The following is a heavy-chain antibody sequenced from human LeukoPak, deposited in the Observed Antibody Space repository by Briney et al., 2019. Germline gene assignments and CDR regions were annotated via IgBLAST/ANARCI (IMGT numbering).Heavy chain of an antibody. D-gene: IGHD2-2*01. V-gene: IGHV3-30*18. CDR2: ISYDGSNK. CDR1: GFTFSSYG. Sequence: GGSLRLSCAASGFTFSSYGMHWVRKAPGKGLEWVAVISYDGSNKYYADSVKGRFTISRDNSKNTLYLQMNSLRAEDTAVYYCAKDPPVYCSSTSCFDYWGQGTLVTVSS. CDR3: AKDPPVYCSSTSCFDY. J-gene: IGHJ4*02.